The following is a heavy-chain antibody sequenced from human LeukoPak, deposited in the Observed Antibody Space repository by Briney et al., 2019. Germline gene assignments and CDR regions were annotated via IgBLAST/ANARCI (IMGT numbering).Heavy chain of an antibody. CDR1: GGSISTSNYY. V-gene: IGHV4-39*07. D-gene: IGHD2-21*01. CDR3: ARDDVVLGLV. Sequence: SETLSLTCTVSGGSISTSNYYWGWIRQPPGKGLEWIGSIYHSGSTYYNPSLKSRVTISVDTSKNQFSLKLSSVTAADTAVYYCARDDVVLGLVWGQGTLVTVSS. J-gene: IGHJ4*02. CDR2: IYHSGST.